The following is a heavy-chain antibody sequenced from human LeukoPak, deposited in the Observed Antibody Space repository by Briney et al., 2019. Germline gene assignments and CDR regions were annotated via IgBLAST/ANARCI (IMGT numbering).Heavy chain of an antibody. D-gene: IGHD2-2*02. Sequence: GGSLRLSCAASGFTFGDSWMSWVRQAPGKGLEWVANMNQDGGEKDYADSVKGRFTISRDNARNSLYLQMGSPRAKDTADYYCATYTHSVSGDVWGQGTTVTVSS. CDR2: MNQDGGEK. V-gene: IGHV3-7*01. CDR1: GFTFGDSW. J-gene: IGHJ6*02. CDR3: ATYTHSVSGDV.